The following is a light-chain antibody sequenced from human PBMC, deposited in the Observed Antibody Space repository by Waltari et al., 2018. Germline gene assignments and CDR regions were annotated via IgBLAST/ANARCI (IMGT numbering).Light chain of an antibody. CDR2: GAS. J-gene: IGKJ1*01. CDR1: QFISTY. V-gene: IGKV1-39*01. CDR3: QQNYSPPRT. Sequence: DIQMTQSPSSLSASIGDRVTITCRASQFISTYLNWYQQKPGRAPKFLIYGASNLQTGVPSRFSGGGSGTDFTLTISNLQPEDFAIYYCQQNYSPPRTFGQGTRVE.